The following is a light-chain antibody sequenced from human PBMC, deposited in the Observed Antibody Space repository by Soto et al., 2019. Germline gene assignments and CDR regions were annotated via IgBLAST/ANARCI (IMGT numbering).Light chain of an antibody. Sequence: EIVLTQSPGTLSLSPGERATLSCRASQSVSSSYLAWYQQKPGQAPRLLIYGASSRATGIPDRFIGSGSGKDFTLTISILEPEDFAVYYCQQYGSSLLTFGGGTKVELK. CDR1: QSVSSSY. V-gene: IGKV3-20*01. J-gene: IGKJ4*01. CDR3: QQYGSSLLT. CDR2: GAS.